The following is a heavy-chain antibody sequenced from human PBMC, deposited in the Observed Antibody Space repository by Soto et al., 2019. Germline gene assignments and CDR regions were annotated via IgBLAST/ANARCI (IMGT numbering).Heavy chain of an antibody. CDR2: IYTSGST. Sequence: LSLTCTVSGGSISSYYWSWIRQPAGKGLEWIGRIYTSGSTNYNPSLKSRVTMSVDTSKNQFSLKLSSVTAADTAVYYCARGAIFGVVTPNYYYYGMDVWGQGTTVTVSS. J-gene: IGHJ6*02. CDR3: ARGAIFGVVTPNYYYYGMDV. D-gene: IGHD3-3*01. V-gene: IGHV4-4*07. CDR1: GGSISSYY.